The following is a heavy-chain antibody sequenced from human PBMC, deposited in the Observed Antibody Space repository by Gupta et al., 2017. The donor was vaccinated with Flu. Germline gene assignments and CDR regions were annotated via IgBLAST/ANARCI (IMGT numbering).Heavy chain of an antibody. V-gene: IGHV3-23*01. J-gene: IGHJ4*02. CDR3: AKDQLALAGLGPYCFDS. Sequence: VQLLESGVGSAPRGASLRLSCAASGSSFSSNAISWVPQAPGKGLEWVSAISGRGGATFYADSVKGRFTISRDNSKNSVYLQMDSLRAEDSAVYYCAKDQLALAGLGPYCFDSWGQGTLVTVSS. CDR1: GSSFSSNA. CDR2: ISGRGGAT. D-gene: IGHD6-19*01.